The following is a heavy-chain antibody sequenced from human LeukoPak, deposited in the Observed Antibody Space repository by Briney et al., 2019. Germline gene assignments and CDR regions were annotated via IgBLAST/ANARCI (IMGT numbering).Heavy chain of an antibody. CDR1: GGSISSYY. J-gene: IGHJ4*02. D-gene: IGHD5-12*01. V-gene: IGHV4-4*07. Sequence: PSETLSLTCTVSGGSISSYYWSWIRQPAGKGLEWIGRIYTSGSITYNPSLKSRVSMSVDTSKNQFSLKLSSVTAADTAVYYCARLSGYDWESFYDYWGQGTLVTVSS. CDR2: IYTSGSI. CDR3: ARLSGYDWESFYDY.